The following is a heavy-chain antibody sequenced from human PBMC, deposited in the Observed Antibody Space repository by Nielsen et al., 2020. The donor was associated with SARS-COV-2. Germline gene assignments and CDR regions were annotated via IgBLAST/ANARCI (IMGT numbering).Heavy chain of an antibody. CDR3: AKDVWSGAHQIGPDY. V-gene: IGHV3-23*01. J-gene: IGHJ4*02. D-gene: IGHD3-3*01. CDR1: GLTFNIYA. CDR2: ISSSGSKT. Sequence: GESLKISCAVSGLTFNIYAMSWVRQAPGKGLEWVSGISSSGSKTHDADSAKGRFIISRDNSKNTVYLQMNSLRAEDTAVYHCAKDVWSGAHQIGPDYWGQGTLVTVSS.